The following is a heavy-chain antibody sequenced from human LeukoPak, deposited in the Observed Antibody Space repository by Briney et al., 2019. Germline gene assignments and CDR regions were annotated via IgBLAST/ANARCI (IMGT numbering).Heavy chain of an antibody. J-gene: IGHJ6*03. CDR3: ARGGIAVPGYYYFYYMDV. CDR1: GDSISGYY. V-gene: IGHV4-4*07. Sequence: PSETLSLTCSVPGDSISGYYWSWLRQAAGEGLEWIGRLYTSGETNYNPSLKSRIAMSFDTSRNQFSLRLTSVTAADTAVYFCARGGIAVPGYYYFYYMDVWGKGTTVTVSS. D-gene: IGHD6-19*01. CDR2: LYTSGET.